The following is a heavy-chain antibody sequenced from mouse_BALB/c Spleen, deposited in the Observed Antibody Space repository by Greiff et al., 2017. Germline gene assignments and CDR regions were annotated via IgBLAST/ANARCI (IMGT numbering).Heavy chain of an antibody. CDR2: ISSGSSTI. V-gene: IGHV5-17*02. Sequence: DVQLVESGGGLVQPGGSRKLSCAASGFTFSSFGMHWVRQAPEKGLEWVAYISSGSSTIYYADTVKGRFTISRDNPKNTLFLQMTSLRSEDTAMYYCARHDGTSYAMDYWGQGTSVTVSS. CDR3: ARHDGTSYAMDY. CDR1: GFTFSSFG. J-gene: IGHJ4*01. D-gene: IGHD1-1*01.